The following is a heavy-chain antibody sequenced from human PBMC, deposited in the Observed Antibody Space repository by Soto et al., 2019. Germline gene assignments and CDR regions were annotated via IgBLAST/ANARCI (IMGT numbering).Heavy chain of an antibody. D-gene: IGHD5-12*01. V-gene: IGHV1-69*05. J-gene: IGHJ3*02. Sequence: QVQLVQSGAEVKKPGSSVKVSCKASGGTFSSYAISWVRQAPGQGLEWMGGIIPIFGTANYAQKFQVRVTITTDESTSTAYMELSSLRSEDTAVYYCARGRKEWLLPTTAFDIWGQGTMVTVSS. CDR2: IIPIFGTA. CDR1: GGTFSSYA. CDR3: ARGRKEWLLPTTAFDI.